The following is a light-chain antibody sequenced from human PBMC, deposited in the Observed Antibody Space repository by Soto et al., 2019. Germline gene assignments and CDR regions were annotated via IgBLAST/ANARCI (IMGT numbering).Light chain of an antibody. CDR3: HQYGTSPIT. V-gene: IGKV3-20*01. J-gene: IGKJ5*01. Sequence: EVVLTQAPATLSLSPGERATLSCRASQSIGLAIAWYQHKPGQAPRLLIYGASTRATGIPARFSGSGSGTDFTLTISRLEPEDFAVYYCHQYGTSPITFGQGTRLEI. CDR2: GAS. CDR1: QSIGLA.